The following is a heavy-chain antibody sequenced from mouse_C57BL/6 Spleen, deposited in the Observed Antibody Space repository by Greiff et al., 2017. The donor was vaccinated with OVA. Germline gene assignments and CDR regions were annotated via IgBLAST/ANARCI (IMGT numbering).Heavy chain of an antibody. V-gene: IGHV14-4*01. J-gene: IGHJ2*01. D-gene: IGHD1-1*01. Sequence: VQLQQSGAELVRPGASVKLSCTASGFNIKDDYMHWVKQRPEQGLEWIGWIDPENGDTAYASKFQGKATITADTSSNTAYLQLSSLTSEDTAVYYCTTSNYYGSSPYYFDYWGQGTTLTVSS. CDR3: TTSNYYGSSPYYFDY. CDR2: IDPENGDT. CDR1: GFNIKDDY.